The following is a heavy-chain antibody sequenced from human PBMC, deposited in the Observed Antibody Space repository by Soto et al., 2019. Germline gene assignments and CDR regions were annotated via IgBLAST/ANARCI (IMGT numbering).Heavy chain of an antibody. Sequence: GESLKISCKGSGYTFSNYWIFWVRQTPGKGLEWMGSIDPSDSYTTYSPSFQGHVTISADKSINTAFLTWTSLKSSDSGMYYCANLDFTFDSIDVFDMWGQGTMVTVSS. CDR2: IDPSDSYT. J-gene: IGHJ3*02. CDR3: ANLDFTFDSIDVFDM. V-gene: IGHV5-10-1*01. CDR1: GYTFSNYW. D-gene: IGHD3-9*01.